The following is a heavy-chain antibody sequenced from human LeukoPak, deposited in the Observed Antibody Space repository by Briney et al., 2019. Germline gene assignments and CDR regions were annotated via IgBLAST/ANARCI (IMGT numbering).Heavy chain of an antibody. CDR1: GYTFTSYG. CDR2: ISAYNGNT. V-gene: IGHV1-18*01. CDR3: VRDSHDILTGMNWFDP. Sequence: GASVTVSCKASGYTFTSYGISWVRQAPGQGLEWMGWISAYNGNTNYAQKLQGRVTMTTDTSTSTAYMELRSLRSDDTAVYYCVRDSHDILTGMNWFDPWGQGTLVTVSS. J-gene: IGHJ5*02. D-gene: IGHD3-9*01.